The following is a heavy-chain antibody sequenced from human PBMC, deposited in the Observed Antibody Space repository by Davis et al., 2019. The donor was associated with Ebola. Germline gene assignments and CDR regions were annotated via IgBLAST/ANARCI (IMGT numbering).Heavy chain of an antibody. J-gene: IGHJ4*02. CDR1: GFSLNTHGVG. Sequence: SGPTLVKPTQTLTLTCTFSGFSLNTHGVGVGWIRQPPGKALEWLALIYWDDDKRYRSSLKNRLTITKGTFENQVVLTMTNMDPVDTATYYCAHHYYDNSSRLFDYWGQGTLVTVSS. V-gene: IGHV2-5*02. CDR3: AHHYYDNSSRLFDY. D-gene: IGHD3-22*01. CDR2: IYWDDDK.